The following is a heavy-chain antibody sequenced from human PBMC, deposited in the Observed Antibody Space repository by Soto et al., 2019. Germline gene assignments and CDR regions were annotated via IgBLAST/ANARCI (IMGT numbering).Heavy chain of an antibody. D-gene: IGHD4-17*01. V-gene: IGHV4-59*08. CDR1: GGSISSYY. CDR3: ARQDDYGDYFDY. CDR2: IYYSGST. J-gene: IGHJ4*02. Sequence: SETLSLTCTVSGGSISSYYWSWIRQPPGKGLEWIGYIYYSGSTDYNPSLKSRVTISVDTSKNQFSLKLSSVTAADTAVYYCARQDDYGDYFDYWGQGTLVTVSS.